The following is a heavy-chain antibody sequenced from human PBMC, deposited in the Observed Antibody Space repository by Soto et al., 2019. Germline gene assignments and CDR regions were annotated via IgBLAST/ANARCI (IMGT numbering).Heavy chain of an antibody. CDR1: VYSFISCA. D-gene: IGHD3-16*01. J-gene: IGHJ6*02. Sequence: SVKVSYKVNVYSFISCALHWVGQAPGQGVEWMGWMNADNINTKYSQKFQGRVTITKDTSASTAYMEQSSLRSEDTAVYYGARMELYYACGRGAISWISAGMDFWGQGTTVTVSS. V-gene: IGHV1-3*01. CDR2: MNADNINT. CDR3: ARMELYYACGRGAISWISAGMDF.